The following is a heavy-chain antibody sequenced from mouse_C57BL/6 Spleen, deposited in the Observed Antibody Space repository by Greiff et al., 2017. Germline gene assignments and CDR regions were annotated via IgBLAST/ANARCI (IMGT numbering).Heavy chain of an antibody. J-gene: IGHJ2*01. CDR2: IHPNSGST. CDR3: ARYLPYDGLYYFDY. D-gene: IGHD2-3*01. V-gene: IGHV1-64*01. Sequence: QVQLQQPGAELVKPGASVKLSCKASGYTFTSYWMHWVKQRPGQGLEWIGMIHPNSGSTNYNEKFKSKATLTVDKSSSTAYMQLSSLTSEDSAVYYCARYLPYDGLYYFDYWGQGTTLTVSS. CDR1: GYTFTSYW.